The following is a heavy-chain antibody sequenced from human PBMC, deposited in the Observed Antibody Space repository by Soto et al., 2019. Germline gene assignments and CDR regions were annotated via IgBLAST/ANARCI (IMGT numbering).Heavy chain of an antibody. CDR2: INHSGST. D-gene: IGHD4-17*01. CDR3: ARGTYGDQPPAGDY. J-gene: IGHJ4*02. Sequence: QVQLQQWGAGLLKPSETLSLTCAVYGGSFSGYYWSWIRQPPGKGLEWIGEINHSGSTNYNPSLKSRVTISVDTSKNQFSLKLSSVTAAETAVYYCARGTYGDQPPAGDYWGQGTLVTVSS. V-gene: IGHV4-34*01. CDR1: GGSFSGYY.